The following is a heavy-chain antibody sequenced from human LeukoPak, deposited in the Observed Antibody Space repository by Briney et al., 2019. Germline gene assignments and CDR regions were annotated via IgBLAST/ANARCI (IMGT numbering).Heavy chain of an antibody. Sequence: GASVKVSCKASGYTSTSYGISWVRQAPGQGLEWMGWINPNSGGTNYAQKFQGRVTMTRDTSISTAYMELSRLRSDDTAVYYCARDVAGYCSSTSCYDNWFDPWGQGTLVTVSS. J-gene: IGHJ5*02. V-gene: IGHV1-2*02. CDR1: GYTSTSYG. D-gene: IGHD2-2*03. CDR2: INPNSGGT. CDR3: ARDVAGYCSSTSCYDNWFDP.